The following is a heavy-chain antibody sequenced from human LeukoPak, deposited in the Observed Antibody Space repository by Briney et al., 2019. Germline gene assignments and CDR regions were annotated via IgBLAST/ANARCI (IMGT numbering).Heavy chain of an antibody. CDR2: IYYSGST. J-gene: IGHJ4*02. CDR1: GGSISSYY. V-gene: IGHV4-59*08. D-gene: IGHD5-18*01. CDR3: ARQEVDTAMATFDY. Sequence: PSETLSLTCTVSGGSISSYYWSWIRQPPGKGLEWIGYIYYSGSTNYNPSLKSRVTISVDTSKNQFSLKLSSVTAADTAVYYCARQEVDTAMATFDYWGQGTLVTVSS.